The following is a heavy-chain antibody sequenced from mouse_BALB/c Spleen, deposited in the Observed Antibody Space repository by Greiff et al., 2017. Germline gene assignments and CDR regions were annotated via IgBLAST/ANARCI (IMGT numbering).Heavy chain of an antibody. CDR2: ISYSGST. V-gene: IGHV3-2*02. CDR1: GYSITSDYA. CDR3: ARWRWDYAMDY. Sequence: DVKLQESGPGLVKPSQSLSLTCTVTGYSITSDYAWNWIRQFPGNKLEWMGYISYSGSTSYNPSLKSRISITRDTSKNQFFLQLNSVTTEDTATYYCARWRWDYAMDYWGQGTSVTVSS. D-gene: IGHD2-3*01. J-gene: IGHJ4*01.